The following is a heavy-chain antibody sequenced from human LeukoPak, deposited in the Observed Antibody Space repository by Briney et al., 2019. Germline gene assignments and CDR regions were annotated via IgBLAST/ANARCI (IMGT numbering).Heavy chain of an antibody. D-gene: IGHD4-17*01. Sequence: GGSLRLSCAASGFTFSDYYMSWIRQVPGKGLEWVSYISSSGSTIYYADSVKGRFTISRDNAKNSLYLQMNSLRAEDTAVYYCAGPPARGYGDHYFDYWGQGTLVTVSS. CDR1: GFTFSDYY. V-gene: IGHV3-11*01. CDR3: AGPPARGYGDHYFDY. CDR2: ISSSGSTI. J-gene: IGHJ4*02.